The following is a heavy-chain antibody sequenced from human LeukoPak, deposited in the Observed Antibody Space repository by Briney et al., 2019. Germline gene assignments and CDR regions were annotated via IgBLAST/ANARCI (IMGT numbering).Heavy chain of an antibody. CDR1: GGSISSYY. CDR3: ERDSSRPI. V-gene: IGHV4-59*01. D-gene: IGHD6-13*01. J-gene: IGHJ3*02. CDR2: IYYSGST. Sequence: SEPLSLTCTVSGGSISSYYWSWIRQPPGKGLEWIGYIYYSGSTKYNPSLKSRVTISVKTSKNQFSLKQSSVTAADTAVYYCERDSSRPIWGQGTMVTVSS.